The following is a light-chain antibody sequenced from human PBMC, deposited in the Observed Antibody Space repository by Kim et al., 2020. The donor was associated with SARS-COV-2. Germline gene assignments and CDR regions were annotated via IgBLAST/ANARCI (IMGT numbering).Light chain of an antibody. CDR3: QGYGSSRT. J-gene: IGKJ1*01. CDR2: GAS. Sequence: EIVLTQSPGTLPLSAGERATLSCRASQSVRSNYLAWYQQKPGQAPRLLIYGASSRATGIPDRFSGSGSGTDFTLTISRLEPEDFAVYYCQGYGSSRTFGQGTKVDIK. CDR1: QSVRSNY. V-gene: IGKV3-20*01.